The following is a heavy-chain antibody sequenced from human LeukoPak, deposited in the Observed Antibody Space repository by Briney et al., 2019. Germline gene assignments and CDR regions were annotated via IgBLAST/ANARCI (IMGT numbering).Heavy chain of an antibody. J-gene: IGHJ4*02. Sequence: KASETLSLTCSVSADSITMYYWTWIRQPPGKGLGWLGYVDHTGSTNFNPSLNGRVSISRDTTNNLFSLRLRSATAADTAMYYCARLWSTDCSGGSCPHQPNSWGQGTLVTVSS. CDR1: ADSITMYY. V-gene: IGHV4-59*01. CDR3: ARLWSTDCSGGSCPHQPNS. CDR2: VDHTGST. D-gene: IGHD2-15*01.